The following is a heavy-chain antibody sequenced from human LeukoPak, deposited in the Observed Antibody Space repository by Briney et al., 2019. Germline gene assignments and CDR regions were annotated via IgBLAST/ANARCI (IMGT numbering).Heavy chain of an antibody. CDR2: IWYDGSNK. J-gene: IGHJ6*02. CDR1: GFTFSSYG. CDR3: ARDRQWLVRFLYYYGMDV. V-gene: IGHV3-30*19. D-gene: IGHD6-19*01. Sequence: GRSLRLSCAASGFTFSSYGMHWVRQAPGKGLEWVAVIWYDGSNKYYADSVKGRFTISRDNSKNTLYLQMNSLRAEDTAVYYYARDRQWLVRFLYYYGMDVWGQGTTVTVSS.